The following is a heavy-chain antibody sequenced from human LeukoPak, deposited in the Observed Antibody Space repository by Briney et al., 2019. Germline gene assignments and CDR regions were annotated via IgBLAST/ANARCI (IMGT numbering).Heavy chain of an antibody. CDR3: ARDFNYCIGNSCYGGNH. D-gene: IGHD2-2*01. J-gene: IGHJ4*02. CDR1: GYSVSRGYY. Sequence: KSSETLSLTCSVSGYSVSRGYYWGWIRQPPGKGLEWIGSIYHTGSTSYNPSLKSRVTISIDTSKNQFSLNLSSVTAADTAIYYCARDFNYCIGNSCYGGNHRGQGTLVTVSS. V-gene: IGHV4-38-2*02. CDR2: IYHTGST.